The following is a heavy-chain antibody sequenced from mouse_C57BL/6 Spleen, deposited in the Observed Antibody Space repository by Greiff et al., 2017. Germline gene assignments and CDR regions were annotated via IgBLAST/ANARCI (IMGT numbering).Heavy chain of an antibody. CDR1: GYTFTSYW. V-gene: IGHV1-55*01. CDR3: ARCYGSSYEMAY. CDR2: IYPGSGST. D-gene: IGHD1-1*01. J-gene: IGHJ3*01. Sequence: VQLQQPGAELVKPGASVKMSCKASGYTFTSYWITWVKQRPGQGLEWIGDIYPGSGSTNYNEKFKSKATLTVDTSSSTAYMQLSSLTSEDSAVYYCARCYGSSYEMAYWGQGTLVTVSA.